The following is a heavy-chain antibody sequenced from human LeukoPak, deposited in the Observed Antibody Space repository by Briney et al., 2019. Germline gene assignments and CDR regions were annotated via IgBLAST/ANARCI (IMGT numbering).Heavy chain of an antibody. J-gene: IGHJ3*02. CDR3: ARGTHSRTSRYGFDI. CDR2: IYYSGTT. D-gene: IGHD6-6*01. V-gene: IGHV4-59*01. CDR1: GGSISGYH. Sequence: SETLSLTCTVSGGSISGYHWSWIRQPPGKGLEWIGYIYYSGTTNYNPSLKSRVTISVDTSKNQFSLKLSSVTAADTAVYYCARGTHSRTSRYGFDIWGQGRMVTVSS.